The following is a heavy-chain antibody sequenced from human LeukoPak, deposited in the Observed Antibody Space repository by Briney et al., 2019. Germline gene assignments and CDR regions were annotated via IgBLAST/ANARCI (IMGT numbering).Heavy chain of an antibody. D-gene: IGHD3-16*01. Sequence: GGSLRLSCAASGFTFSSYGMSWVRQAPGKGLQWVSAISGDGKDRDYTDSVKGRFTISRDNSKNTLYLQMDSLRAEDTAVYYCAKDLGYDYVWGEGNLYDSWGQGTLVTVSS. CDR2: ISGDGKDR. J-gene: IGHJ4*02. V-gene: IGHV3-23*01. CDR3: AKDLGYDYVWGEGNLYDS. CDR1: GFTFSSYG.